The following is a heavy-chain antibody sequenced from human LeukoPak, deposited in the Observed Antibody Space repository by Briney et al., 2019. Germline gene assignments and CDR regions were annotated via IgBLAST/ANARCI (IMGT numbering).Heavy chain of an antibody. J-gene: IGHJ4*02. CDR1: GFSFNTFD. D-gene: IGHD2-15*01. CDR2: ISGSDGST. Sequence: SLRLTCAAPGFSFNTFDMSWVRQAPGRGLEWVSFISGSDGSTQYANAVKGWGTISRDNFHNLLYLDMHSLRGDDTAIYYCVKGGWLDDYGQGTLVTVSS. CDR3: VKGGWLDD. V-gene: IGHV3-23*01.